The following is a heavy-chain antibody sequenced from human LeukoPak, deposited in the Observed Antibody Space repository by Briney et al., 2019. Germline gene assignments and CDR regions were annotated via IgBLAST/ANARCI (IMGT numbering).Heavy chain of an antibody. CDR2: IYYSGST. D-gene: IGHD6-19*01. V-gene: IGHV4-59*08. CDR1: GGSINSHY. CDR3: VRRDNTGWNYFDC. J-gene: IGHJ4*02. Sequence: SETLSLTCTVSGGSINSHYWSWIRQSPGKGLEWMGDIYYSGSTKYNPSLKSRVTISVDTPKSHLSLRLTSVLAADTAIYYCVRRDNTGWNYFDCWGQGILVTVSS.